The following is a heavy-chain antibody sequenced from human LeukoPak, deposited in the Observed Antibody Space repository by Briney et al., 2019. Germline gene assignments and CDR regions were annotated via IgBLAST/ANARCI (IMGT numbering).Heavy chain of an antibody. Sequence: SETLSLTCAVSGGSISSDNYSWSWLRQPPGKGLEWIGYIYPSGSSYYNPSLKSRVIIVVDTSKNQFSLRLSSVTPADTALYCCARGPQKPYNAYDGSFDPWGQGTLVTVSS. V-gene: IGHV4-30-2*01. CDR1: GGSISSDNYS. J-gene: IGHJ5*02. CDR2: IYPSGSS. CDR3: ARGPQKPYNAYDGSFDP. D-gene: IGHD5-12*01.